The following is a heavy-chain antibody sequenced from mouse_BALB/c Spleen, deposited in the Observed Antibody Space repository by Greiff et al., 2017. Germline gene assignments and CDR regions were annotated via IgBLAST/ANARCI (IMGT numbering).Heavy chain of an antibody. V-gene: IGHV3-6*02. J-gene: IGHJ3*01. D-gene: IGHD1-1*01. CDR2: ISYDGSN. CDR3: ARDGNYYGSTFPFAY. Sequence: DVKLQESGPGLVKPSQSLSLTCSVTGYSITSGYYWNWIRQFPGNKLEWMGYISYDGSNNYNPSLKNRISITRDTSKNQFFLKLNSVTTEDTATYYCARDGNYYGSTFPFAYWGQGTLVTVSA. CDR1: GYSITSGYY.